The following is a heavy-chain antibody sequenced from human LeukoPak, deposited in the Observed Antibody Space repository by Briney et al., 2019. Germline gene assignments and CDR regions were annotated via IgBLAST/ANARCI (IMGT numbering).Heavy chain of an antibody. V-gene: IGHV3-66*01. CDR1: GFTVSSHY. CDR3: ATGDDTSGPDLYYFDF. J-gene: IGHJ4*02. Sequence: GGSLRPSCAASGFTVSSHYMNWVRQAPGKGLEWVSVIYSDGSTYYADSVKGRLTISRDNSKNTLFLQMNSLRAEDTAVYYCATGDDTSGPDLYYFDFWGQGTLVTVSS. CDR2: IYSDGST. D-gene: IGHD3-22*01.